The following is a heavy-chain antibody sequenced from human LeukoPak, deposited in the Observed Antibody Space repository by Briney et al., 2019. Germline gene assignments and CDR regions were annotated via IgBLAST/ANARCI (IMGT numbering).Heavy chain of an antibody. CDR3: ARGSDIVATIWFDP. V-gene: IGHV4-31*03. D-gene: IGHD5-12*01. J-gene: IGHJ5*02. CDR2: IYYSGST. Sequence: SETLSLTCTVSGGSIGSGDYYWSLIRQHPGKGLEWIGYIYYSGSTYYNPSLKSRVTISGDTPKNQFSLKLSSVTAADTAVYYCARGSDIVATIWFDPWGQGILVTVSS. CDR1: GGSIGSGDYY.